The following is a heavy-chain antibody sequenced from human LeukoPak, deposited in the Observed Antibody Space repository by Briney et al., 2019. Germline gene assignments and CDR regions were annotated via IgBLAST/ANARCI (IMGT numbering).Heavy chain of an antibody. CDR2: INHSGST. CDR1: GGSFSGYY. D-gene: IGHD3-10*01. CDR3: ARDANYYGSGSFWFDP. Sequence: PSQTLSLTCALYGGSFSGYYWSWIRQPPGKGLEWIGEINHSGSTNYNPSLKSRVTISVDTSKNQFSLKLSSVTAADTAVYYCARDANYYGSGSFWFDPWGQGTLVTVSS. V-gene: IGHV4-34*01. J-gene: IGHJ5*02.